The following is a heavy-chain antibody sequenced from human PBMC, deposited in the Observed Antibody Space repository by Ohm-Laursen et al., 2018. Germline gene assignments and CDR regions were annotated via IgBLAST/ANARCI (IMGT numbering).Heavy chain of an antibody. CDR2: IIPIFGTA. V-gene: IGHV1-69*01. Sequence: GSSVKVSCKASGGTFSSYAISWVRQAPGQGLEWMGGIIPIFGTANYAQKFQGRVTITADESTSTAYMELSSLRSEDTAVYYCARGLVVVVAATGESAFDIWGQGTMVTVSS. D-gene: IGHD2-15*01. CDR3: ARGLVVVVAATGESAFDI. J-gene: IGHJ3*02. CDR1: GGTFSSYA.